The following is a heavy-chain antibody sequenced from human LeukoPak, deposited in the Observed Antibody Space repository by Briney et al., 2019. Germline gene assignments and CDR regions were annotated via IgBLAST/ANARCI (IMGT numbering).Heavy chain of an antibody. CDR3: AIYGSKSAGRYAYVAH. CDR2: ISYDGSNK. V-gene: IGHV3-30-3*01. Sequence: GGSLRLSCAASGFPFNSHHMNWVRQAPGKGLEWVALISYDGSNKYYADSVKGRFTISRDNSKNTLYLQMNSLRAEDTAVYYCAIYGSKSAGRYAYVAHWGQGTLVTVSS. J-gene: IGHJ4*02. D-gene: IGHD3-16*01. CDR1: GFPFNSHH.